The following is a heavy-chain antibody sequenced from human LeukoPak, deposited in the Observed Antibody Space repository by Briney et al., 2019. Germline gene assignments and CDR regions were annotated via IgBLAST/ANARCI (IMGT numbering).Heavy chain of an antibody. CDR2: INHSGST. V-gene: IGHV4-34*01. D-gene: IGHD2-15*01. J-gene: IGHJ4*02. Sequence: SETLSLTCAVYGGSFSGYYWSWIRQPPGKGLEWIGEINHSGSTNYNPSLKSRVTISVDTSRNQFSLKLSSVTAADTAVYYCARGRRRYCSGGSCYSPFGYWGQGTLVTVSS. CDR1: GGSFSGYY. CDR3: ARGRRRYCSGGSCYSPFGY.